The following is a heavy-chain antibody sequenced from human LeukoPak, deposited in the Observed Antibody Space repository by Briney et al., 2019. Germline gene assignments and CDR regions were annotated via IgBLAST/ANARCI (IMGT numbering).Heavy chain of an antibody. D-gene: IGHD1-14*01. CDR1: GGSISSGDYY. Sequence: SETLSLTCTVTGGSISSGDYYWSWLRQPPGQGLEWIASIYSGGMTFYSPSLKSRLTISADTSRNPFSLRLSSVTAADTALYFCARHFDHPTAYFDSWGQGSLVTVSS. CDR2: IYSGGMT. CDR3: ARHFDHPTAYFDS. J-gene: IGHJ4*02. V-gene: IGHV4-39*01.